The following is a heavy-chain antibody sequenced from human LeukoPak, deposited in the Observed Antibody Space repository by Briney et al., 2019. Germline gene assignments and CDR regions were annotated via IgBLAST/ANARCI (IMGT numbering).Heavy chain of an antibody. CDR1: GFTFSSYW. CDR3: AISSPVATVGY. D-gene: IGHD4-23*01. Sequence: QPGGSLRLSCADSGFTFSSYWISWVRQAPGKGLEWVANINQDGSEKYYVDSVRGRFTISRDNAKNSLYLQMNSLRAEDTAVYYCAISSPVATVGYWGQGTLVTVSS. CDR2: INQDGSEK. V-gene: IGHV3-7*01. J-gene: IGHJ4*02.